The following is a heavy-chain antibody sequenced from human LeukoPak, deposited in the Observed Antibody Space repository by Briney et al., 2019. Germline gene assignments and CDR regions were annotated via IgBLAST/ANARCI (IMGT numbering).Heavy chain of an antibody. J-gene: IGHJ4*02. CDR1: GYSLTSYW. D-gene: IGHD3-22*01. Sequence: GESLKISCKGSGYSLTSYWIGWVRQMPGKGLEWMGIIYPGDSDTKYSPSFQGQVTISADKSSNTACLQWSSLKASDTAMYYCARHPITRYYDSSGYSAGGPDYWGQGTLVTVSS. CDR2: IYPGDSDT. V-gene: IGHV5-51*01. CDR3: ARHPITRYYDSSGYSAGGPDY.